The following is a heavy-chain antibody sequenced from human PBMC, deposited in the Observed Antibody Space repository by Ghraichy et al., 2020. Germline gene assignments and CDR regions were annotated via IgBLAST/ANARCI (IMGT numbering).Heavy chain of an antibody. J-gene: IGHJ4*02. CDR2: LAYDGSNR. Sequence: EWGGQGRGRGLEWGAGLAYDGSNRNYADSVKGRFTISRDTSQNTLDLQMNSLKTEETAVYYCAKAQVRYGDYTAYFDYWGQGPLVTVSS. V-gene: IGHV3-30*18. D-gene: IGHD4-17*01. CDR3: AKAQVRYGDYTAYFDY.